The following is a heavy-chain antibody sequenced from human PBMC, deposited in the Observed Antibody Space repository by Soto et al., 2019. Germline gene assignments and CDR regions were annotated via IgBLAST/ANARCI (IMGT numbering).Heavy chain of an antibody. V-gene: IGHV3-30-3*01. D-gene: IGHD2-2*01. Sequence: GVSLIVSCASSGFTFSSYAMHWVRQAPGKGLEWVAVISYDGSNKYYADSVKGRFTISRDNSKNTLYLQMNSLRAEDTAVCYCARDLRYCSSTSCYYYYYGMDVWGQGTTVTVSS. CDR1: GFTFSSYA. CDR3: ARDLRYCSSTSCYYYYYGMDV. J-gene: IGHJ6*02. CDR2: ISYDGSNK.